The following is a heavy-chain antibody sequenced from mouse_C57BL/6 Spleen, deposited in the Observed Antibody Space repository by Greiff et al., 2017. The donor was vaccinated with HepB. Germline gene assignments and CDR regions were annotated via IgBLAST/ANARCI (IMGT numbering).Heavy chain of an antibody. CDR3: EECFRGYSSSWFAC. Sequence: QVQLQQSGAELAKPGASVKLSCKASGYTFTSYWMHWVKQRPGRGLEWIGYINPSSGYTKYNQKFKDKATLTADKSSSTAYMQLSSLTYEDSAVYSCEECFRGYSSSWFACWGQGTLVTVSA. D-gene: IGHD1-1*01. CDR1: GYTFTSYW. V-gene: IGHV1-7*01. J-gene: IGHJ3*01. CDR2: INPSSGYT.